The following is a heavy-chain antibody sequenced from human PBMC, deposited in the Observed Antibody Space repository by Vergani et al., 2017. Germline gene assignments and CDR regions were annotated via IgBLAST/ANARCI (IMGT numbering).Heavy chain of an antibody. D-gene: IGHD5-12*01. CDR3: ARDSGYEKSVDY. V-gene: IGHV3-66*01. J-gene: IGHJ4*02. Sequence: EVQLVESGGGLVQPGGSLRLSCAASGFTVSSNYMSWVRQAPGKGLGWVSVIYSGGSTYYADSVKGRFTISRDNSKNTLYLQMNSLRAEDTAVYYCARDSGYEKSVDYWGQGTLVTVSS. CDR2: IYSGGST. CDR1: GFTVSSNY.